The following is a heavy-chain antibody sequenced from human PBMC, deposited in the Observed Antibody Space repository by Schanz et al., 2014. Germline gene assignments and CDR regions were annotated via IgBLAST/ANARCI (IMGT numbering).Heavy chain of an antibody. CDR3: ARSNYYDNSDYYNSFDY. D-gene: IGHD3-22*01. CDR1: GYTFTSDS. Sequence: QVQLVQSGAEVKKPGASVKVSCKASGYTFTSDSMHWVRQAPGQGLEWMGWISAYNGHTVYAQKLQGRVTLTTDTSTSTAYMELRNLRSDDTAVYYCARSNYYDNSDYYNSFDYWGQGTLVTVSS. V-gene: IGHV1-18*04. CDR2: ISAYNGHT. J-gene: IGHJ4*02.